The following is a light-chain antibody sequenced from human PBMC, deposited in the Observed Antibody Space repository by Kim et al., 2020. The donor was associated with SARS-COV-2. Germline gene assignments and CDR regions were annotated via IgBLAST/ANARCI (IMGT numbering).Light chain of an antibody. Sequence: VSPGDRATLSCRASESVGRFLAWYQQKPGQAPSLLIYAASTRATGVPDRFSGSGSGTDFTVTISSLQSEDVAVYYCQQHGQWPLTFGGGTKVDIK. CDR3: QQHGQWPLT. V-gene: IGKV3-15*01. CDR1: ESVGRF. J-gene: IGKJ4*01. CDR2: AAS.